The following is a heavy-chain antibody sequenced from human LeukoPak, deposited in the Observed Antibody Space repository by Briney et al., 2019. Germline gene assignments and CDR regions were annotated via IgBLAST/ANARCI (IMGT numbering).Heavy chain of an antibody. V-gene: IGHV4-4*02. CDR2: IYHSGST. D-gene: IGHD3-10*01. J-gene: IGHJ4*02. CDR1: GFSIMTRDW. CDR3: ARVYYYGSGSYSSPLDY. Sequence: PSGTLSLTCAVSGFSIMTRDWWSWVRQSPGKGLEWIGEIYHSGSTNYNPSLKSRVTISVDKSKNQFSLKLSSVTAADTAVYYCARVYYYGSGSYSSPLDYWGQGTLVTVSS.